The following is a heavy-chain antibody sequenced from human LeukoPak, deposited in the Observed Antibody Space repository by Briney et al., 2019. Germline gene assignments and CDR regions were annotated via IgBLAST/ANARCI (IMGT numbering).Heavy chain of an antibody. Sequence: SETLSLTCTVSGGSISSYYWSWIRQPAGRGLEWIGRIYTSGSTNYNPSLKSRVTMSVDTSKNQFSLKLSSVTAADTAVYYCARDGTDTAMVRPFDYWGQGTLVTVSS. V-gene: IGHV4-4*07. J-gene: IGHJ4*02. CDR3: ARDGTDTAMVRPFDY. CDR2: IYTSGST. D-gene: IGHD5-18*01. CDR1: GGSISSYY.